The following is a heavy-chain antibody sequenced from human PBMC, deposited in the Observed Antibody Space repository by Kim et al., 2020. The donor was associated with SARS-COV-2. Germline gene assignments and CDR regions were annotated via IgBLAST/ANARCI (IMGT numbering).Heavy chain of an antibody. CDR2: INPYGHNT. Sequence: ASVKVSCKTSGYTFTNNYIHWVRQAPGQGLEWMGIINPYGHNTGYAQNFQGRVTMTRDTSASTVYMELRSLRSEDTAVYYCARQGNSFDFWGQGTLVTVSS. D-gene: IGHD6-13*01. J-gene: IGHJ4*02. V-gene: IGHV1-46*01. CDR1: GYTFTNNY. CDR3: ARQGNSFDF.